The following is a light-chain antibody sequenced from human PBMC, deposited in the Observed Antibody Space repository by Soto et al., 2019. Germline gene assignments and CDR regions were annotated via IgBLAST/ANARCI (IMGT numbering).Light chain of an antibody. CDR1: QDIRSE. CDR2: GAS. Sequence: IQMTQSPSSLSASVGDRVTFICRASQDIRSELSWFQQKPGRPPKLLIYGASILQSGVPSRFSGSGSGTDFTLTIDSLQSEDFSTYYCLQDNNYPRTFGPGTKVEVK. J-gene: IGKJ3*01. CDR3: LQDNNYPRT. V-gene: IGKV1-6*01.